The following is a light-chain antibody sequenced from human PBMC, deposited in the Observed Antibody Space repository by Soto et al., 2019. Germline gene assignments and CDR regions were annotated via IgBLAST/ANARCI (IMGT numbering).Light chain of an antibody. J-gene: IGKJ4*01. CDR1: QSFHTNY. V-gene: IGKV3-20*01. CDR2: GAS. CDR3: QHYDSSPGFT. Sequence: EIVLTQSPGTLSLSPGERATLSCRASQSFHTNYLAWYQHRPGQAPRLLIYGASIRASGIPERFSGRGSGTDFTLTISRLEPEHSAVYYCQHYDSSPGFTFGGGTKMEIK.